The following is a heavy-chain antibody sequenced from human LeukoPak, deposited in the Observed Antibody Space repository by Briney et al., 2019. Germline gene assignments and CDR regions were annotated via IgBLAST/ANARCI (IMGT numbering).Heavy chain of an antibody. V-gene: IGHV3-21*01. CDR2: TSSSSSYI. D-gene: IGHD3-22*01. CDR3: ARDSEIVVARDAFDI. Sequence: GGSLRLSCAASGFTFSSYSMNWVRQAPGKGLEWVSSTSSSSSYIYYADSVKGRFTISRDNAKNSLYLQLNSLRAEDTAVYYCARDSEIVVARDAFDIWGQGTMVTVSS. CDR1: GFTFSSYS. J-gene: IGHJ3*02.